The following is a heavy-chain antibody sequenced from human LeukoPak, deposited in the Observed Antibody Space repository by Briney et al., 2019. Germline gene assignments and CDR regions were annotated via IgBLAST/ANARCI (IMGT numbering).Heavy chain of an antibody. V-gene: IGHV3-7*01. CDR1: GFTLTAYW. D-gene: IGHD3-10*01. CDR2: INQDGTIQ. Sequence: SGGSLRLSCAASGFTLTAYWMTWVRQAPGKGLEWVANINQDGTIQYYVHSVKGRFTISRDTAKNSLYLQMNSLRADDTGVYYCARDCYPTGSHDYWGQGTLVTVSS. CDR3: ARDCYPTGSHDY. J-gene: IGHJ4*02.